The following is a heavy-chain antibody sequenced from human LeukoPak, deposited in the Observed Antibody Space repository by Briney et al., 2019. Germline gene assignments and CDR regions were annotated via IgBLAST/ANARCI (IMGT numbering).Heavy chain of an antibody. V-gene: IGHV3-53*01. CDR2: IYSGGST. CDR3: ASAHFDILWWFHAFDI. Sequence: GGSLRLSCAASGFTVSSNYMSWVRQAPGKGLEWVSVIYSGGSTYYADSVKGRFTISRDNSKNTLYLQMNSLRAEDTAVYYCASAHFDILWWFHAFDIWGQGTMVTVSS. D-gene: IGHD2-21*01. J-gene: IGHJ3*02. CDR1: GFTVSSNY.